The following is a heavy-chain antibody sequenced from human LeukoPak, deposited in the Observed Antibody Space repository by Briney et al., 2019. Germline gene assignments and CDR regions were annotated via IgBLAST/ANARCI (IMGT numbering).Heavy chain of an antibody. CDR1: GFTFSSYA. CDR2: ITRSGDSA. J-gene: IGHJ3*01. V-gene: IGHV3-23*01. D-gene: IGHD2-15*01. CDR3: TTDNLLSGGTGDDIFDV. Sequence: GGSLRLSCAASGFTFSSYAMSWVRQAPGKGLEWVSAITRSGDSAYYVDSVKGRFTISRDNSKNTLYLQMNSLKTEDTAVYYCTTDNLLSGGTGDDIFDVWGQGTVVTVSS.